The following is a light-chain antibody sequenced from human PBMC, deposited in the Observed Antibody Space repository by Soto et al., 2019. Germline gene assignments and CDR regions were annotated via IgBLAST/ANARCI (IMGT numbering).Light chain of an antibody. CDR1: QSISSY. Sequence: DIQMTQSPSSLSSSVVERVTVTFGASQSISSYLNWYQQKPGKAPKLLIYAASSLQSGVPSRFSGSGSGTDFTLTISSLQPEDFATYYCQQSYSTPRTFGQGTKVDIK. CDR3: QQSYSTPRT. J-gene: IGKJ1*01. CDR2: AAS. V-gene: IGKV1-39*01.